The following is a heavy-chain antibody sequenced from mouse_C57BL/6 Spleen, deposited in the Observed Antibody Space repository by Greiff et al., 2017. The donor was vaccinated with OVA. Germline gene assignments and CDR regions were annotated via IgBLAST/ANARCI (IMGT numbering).Heavy chain of an antibody. CDR2: ISGGGGNT. CDR1: GFTFSSYT. Sequence: EVKLVESGGGLVKPGGSLKLSCAASGFTFSSYTMPWVRQTPEKRLEWVATISGGGGNTYYPDSVKGRFTISRENAKNTLYLQMSSLRSEDTDLYYCARGGDTVVGPFDDWGQGTTLTVSS. J-gene: IGHJ2*01. V-gene: IGHV5-9*01. D-gene: IGHD1-1*01. CDR3: ARGGDTVVGPFDD.